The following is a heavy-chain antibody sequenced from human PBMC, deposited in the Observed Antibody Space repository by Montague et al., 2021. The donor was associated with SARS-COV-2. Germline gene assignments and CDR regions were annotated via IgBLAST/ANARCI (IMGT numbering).Heavy chain of an antibody. CDR3: ARESRLKYLEWSGSRYDYYGMDV. CDR2: ISSSGTT. V-gene: IGHV4-59*01. Sequence: SETLSLTCTVSGGSIGAYHWSWIRQPPGKGPEWIAYISSSGTTNYNPSLKSRITVSVDTSRNQLSLKLSSVTAADSAVYYCARESRLKYLEWSGSRYDYYGMDVWGQGTTVTVSS. D-gene: IGHD3-3*01. CDR1: GGSIGAYH. J-gene: IGHJ6*02.